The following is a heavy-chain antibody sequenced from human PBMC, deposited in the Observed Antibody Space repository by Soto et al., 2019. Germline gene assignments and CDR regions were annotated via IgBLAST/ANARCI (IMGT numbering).Heavy chain of an antibody. CDR1: GFTFSASS. Sequence: EFQLVESGGGLVQPGGSVRLSCAASGFTFSASSMHWVRQAAGKGLEWLGRIRSKANNYATVYSEVLKGRSIISRDDSQDTMFLEMNNFRTVDTAMYYCAIEGAGFGYWGQGTLVTVSS. J-gene: IGHJ4*02. CDR2: IRSKANNYAT. V-gene: IGHV3-73*01. CDR3: AIEGAGFGY. D-gene: IGHD1-26*01.